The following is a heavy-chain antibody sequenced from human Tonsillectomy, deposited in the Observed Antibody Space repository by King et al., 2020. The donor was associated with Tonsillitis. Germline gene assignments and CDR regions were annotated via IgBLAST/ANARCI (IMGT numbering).Heavy chain of an antibody. V-gene: IGHV3-30*01. J-gene: IGHJ4*02. CDR2: ISYDGSNK. Sequence: HVKLVESGGGVVQPGRSLRLSCAASGFTFTKHAMHWVRQAPGKGLEWVAVISYDGSNKYYADSVKGRFTISRDNSENTLYLQMNSLRAEDTAVYYCARAYDSSGYYCDYWGQGTLVTVSS. CDR3: ARAYDSSGYYCDY. D-gene: IGHD3-22*01. CDR1: GFTFTKHA.